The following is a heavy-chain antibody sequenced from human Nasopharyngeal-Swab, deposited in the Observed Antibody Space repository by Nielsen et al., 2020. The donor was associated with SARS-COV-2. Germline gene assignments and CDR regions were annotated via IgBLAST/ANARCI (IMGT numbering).Heavy chain of an antibody. CDR3: ARVTSSDLFDP. Sequence: GGPLRPSFAAFGFPSSAYYMSWFRRAPGKGLEWVSYISSRSSTIYYGDSVKARFTIPRDNAKSSLYLQMNSLRAEDTAVYCCARVTSSDLFDPWGQGTLVTVSS. CDR2: ISSRSSTI. D-gene: IGHD2-2*01. CDR1: GFPSSAYY. V-gene: IGHV3-11*04. J-gene: IGHJ5*02.